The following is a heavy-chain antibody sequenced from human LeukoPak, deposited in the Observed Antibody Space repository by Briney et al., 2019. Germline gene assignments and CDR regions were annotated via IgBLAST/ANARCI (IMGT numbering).Heavy chain of an antibody. J-gene: IGHJ4*02. CDR1: GFTFSSYA. D-gene: IGHD3-16*01. CDR2: IYSGGNT. Sequence: PGGSLRLSCAASGFTFSSYAMSWVRQAPGKGLEWVSVIYSGGNTYYADSAKGRFTLSRDNSKNTLYLQMNSLRAEDTAVYYCAGEGGDNIWGNDFDYWGQGTLVTVSS. V-gene: IGHV3-66*01. CDR3: AGEGGDNIWGNDFDY.